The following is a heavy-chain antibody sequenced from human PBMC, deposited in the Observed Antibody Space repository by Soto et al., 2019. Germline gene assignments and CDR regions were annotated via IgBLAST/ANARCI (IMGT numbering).Heavy chain of an antibody. CDR3: ARYVITMVRGKLNYFDY. V-gene: IGHV4-34*01. CDR2: INHSGST. CDR1: GGSFSGYY. J-gene: IGHJ4*02. D-gene: IGHD3-10*01. Sequence: SETLSLTCAVYGGSFSGYYWSCIRQPPRKGLEWIGEINHSGSTNYNPSLKSRVTISVDTSKNQFSLKLSSVTAADTAVYYCARYVITMVRGKLNYFDYWGQGTLVTVSS.